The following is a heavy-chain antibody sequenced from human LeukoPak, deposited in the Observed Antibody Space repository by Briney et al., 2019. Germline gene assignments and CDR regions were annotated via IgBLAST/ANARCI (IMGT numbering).Heavy chain of an antibody. CDR1: GYTFTSYA. J-gene: IGHJ5*02. Sequence: GASVTVSCTASGYTFTSYAMHWVRQAPGQRLEWMGWINAGNGNTKYSQKFQGRVTITRDTSASTAYMELSSLRSEDTAVYYCARRGGYSGYDPSAEGGWFDPWGQGTLVTVSS. V-gene: IGHV1-3*01. D-gene: IGHD5-12*01. CDR2: INAGNGNT. CDR3: ARRGGYSGYDPSAEGGWFDP.